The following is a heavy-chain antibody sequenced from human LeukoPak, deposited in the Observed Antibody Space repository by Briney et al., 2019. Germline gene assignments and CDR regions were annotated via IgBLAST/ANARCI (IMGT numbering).Heavy chain of an antibody. CDR3: ATGTSGSYYVGIVRPIDY. J-gene: IGHJ4*02. Sequence: AASVKVSCKVSGYTLTELPIHWVRQAPGKGLEWMGGFVPDDGETVYAQMFQGRVTMTEDTSSDTASMELSSLRSEDTAVYYCATGTSGSYYVGIVRPIDYWGQGTLVTVSS. V-gene: IGHV1-24*01. CDR1: GYTLTELP. CDR2: FVPDDGET. D-gene: IGHD1-26*01.